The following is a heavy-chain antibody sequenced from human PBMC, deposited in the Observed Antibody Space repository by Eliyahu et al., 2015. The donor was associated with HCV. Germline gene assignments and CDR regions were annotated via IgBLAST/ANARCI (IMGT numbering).Heavy chain of an antibody. Sequence: QVQLQESGPGLVKPSETLSLXXTVSGGSXTTYYWSWIRQPPGKGLEWXGYIHYSGGTNYNPSLKXRVTIXLDTSKNQFSLKLTSVTAADTAVYYXASGXGGIAVAGTGGWFDPWGQGTLVTVSS. CDR1: GGSXTTYY. J-gene: IGHJ5*02. CDR2: IHYSGGT. V-gene: IGHV4-59*01. D-gene: IGHD6-19*01. CDR3: ASGXGGIAVAGTGGWFDP.